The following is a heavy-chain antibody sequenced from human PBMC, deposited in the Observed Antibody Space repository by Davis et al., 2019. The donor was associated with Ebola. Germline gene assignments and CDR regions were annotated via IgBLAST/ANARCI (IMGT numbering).Heavy chain of an antibody. J-gene: IGHJ6*02. CDR1: GFTFSSYS. CDR2: ISSSSSYI. CDR3: ARDYRPAPKRPYYYYGMDV. D-gene: IGHD4-11*01. V-gene: IGHV3-21*01. Sequence: PGGSLRLSCAASGFTFSSYSMNWVRQAPGKGLEWVSSISSSSSYIYYADSVKGRFTTSRDNAKNSLYLQMNSLRAEDTAVYYCARDYRPAPKRPYYYYGMDVWGQGTTVTVSS.